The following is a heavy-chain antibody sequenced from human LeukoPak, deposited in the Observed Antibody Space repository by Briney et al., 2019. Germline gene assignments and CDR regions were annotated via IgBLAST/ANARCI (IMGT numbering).Heavy chain of an antibody. Sequence: GGSLRLSCAASEFKFRSYGMNWVRQAPGKGLEWVSYISSSGSTIYYADSVKGRFTISRDNAKNSLYLQMNSLRAEDTAVYYCARDSPSGWYIDYWGQGTLVTVSS. D-gene: IGHD6-19*01. J-gene: IGHJ4*02. CDR2: ISSSGSTI. V-gene: IGHV3-48*03. CDR3: ARDSPSGWYIDY. CDR1: EFKFRSYG.